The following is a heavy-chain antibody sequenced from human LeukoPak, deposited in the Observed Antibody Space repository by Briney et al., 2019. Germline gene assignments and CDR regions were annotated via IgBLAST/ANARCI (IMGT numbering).Heavy chain of an antibody. J-gene: IGHJ4*02. V-gene: IGHV1-2*02. CDR2: INPNSGGT. D-gene: IGHD3-22*01. CDR3: ARAIIAGYDSSGYYHY. CDR1: GYTFTGYY. Sequence: ASVKVSCKASGYTFTGYYMHWVRQAPGQGLEWMGWINPNSGGTNYAQKFQGRVTMTRDTSTSTVYMELSSLRSEDTAVYYCARAIIAGYDSSGYYHYWGQGTLVTVSS.